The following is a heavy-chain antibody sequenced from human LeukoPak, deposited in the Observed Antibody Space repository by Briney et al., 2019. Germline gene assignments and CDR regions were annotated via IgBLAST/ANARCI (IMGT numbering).Heavy chain of an antibody. D-gene: IGHD6-19*01. CDR3: ARVRYSSGRYFDY. CDR1: GGSISSYY. J-gene: IGHJ4*02. V-gene: IGHV4-59*12. Sequence: SETLSLTCTVSGGSISSYYWSWIRQPPGKGLEWIGYIYYSGSTNYNPSLKSRVTMSVDTSKNQFSLKLSSVTAADTAVYYCARVRYSSGRYFDYWGQGTLVTVSS. CDR2: IYYSGST.